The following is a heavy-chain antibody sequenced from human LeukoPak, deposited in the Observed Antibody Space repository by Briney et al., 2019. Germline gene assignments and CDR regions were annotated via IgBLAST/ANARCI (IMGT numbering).Heavy chain of an antibody. Sequence: PSETLSLTCAVSGGSISSGGYSWSWIRQPPGKGLEWIGYIYHSGSTYYNPSLKSRVTISVDRSKNQFSLKLSSVTAADTAVYYCARARYYDSSGYHIDYWGQGTLVTVSS. CDR2: IYHSGST. D-gene: IGHD3-22*01. CDR3: ARARYYDSSGYHIDY. V-gene: IGHV4-30-2*01. J-gene: IGHJ4*02. CDR1: GGSISSGGYS.